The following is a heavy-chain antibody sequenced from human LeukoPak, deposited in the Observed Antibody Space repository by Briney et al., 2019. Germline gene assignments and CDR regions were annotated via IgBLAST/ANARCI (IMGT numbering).Heavy chain of an antibody. CDR1: GRTFSSYA. V-gene: IGHV3-23*01. CDR3: AKVGQSNMNYFYMDV. J-gene: IGHJ6*03. Sequence: GGSLRLSCAASGRTFSSYAMTWVRQAPGKGLEWVSSITNSDTTTYYAASVEGRFTVSTDSSKDTLYLQMNSLRADDTAVYYCAKVGQSNMNYFYMDVWGKGTTATVSS. CDR2: ITNSDTTT.